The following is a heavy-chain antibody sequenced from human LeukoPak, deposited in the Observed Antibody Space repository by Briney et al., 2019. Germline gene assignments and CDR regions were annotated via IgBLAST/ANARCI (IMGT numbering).Heavy chain of an antibody. D-gene: IGHD2-2*02. CDR3: ARGSTVRYCSSTSCYTNWFDP. J-gene: IGHJ5*02. CDR2: IYDSGST. Sequence: PSETLSLTCAVSGGSISSGGYSWSWIRQPPGKGLEWIGYIYDSGSTYYNPSLKSRVTISVARSKTQFSLKLSSVTAADTAVYYCARGSTVRYCSSTSCYTNWFDPWGQGTLVTVSS. CDR1: GGSISSGGYS. V-gene: IGHV4-30-2*01.